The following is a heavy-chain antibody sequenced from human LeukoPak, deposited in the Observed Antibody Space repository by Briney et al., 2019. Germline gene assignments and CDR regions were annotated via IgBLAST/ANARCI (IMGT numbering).Heavy chain of an antibody. CDR3: AKLEGAAAGPDYFDY. V-gene: IGHV3-23*01. Sequence: GGSLRLSCAASGFTFSSYAMSWVRQAPGKGLEWVLAISGSGGSTYYADSVKGRFTVSRDNSKNTLYLQMNSLRAEDTAVYYRAKLEGAAAGPDYFDYWGQGTLVTVSS. J-gene: IGHJ4*02. CDR2: ISGSGGST. CDR1: GFTFSSYA. D-gene: IGHD6-13*01.